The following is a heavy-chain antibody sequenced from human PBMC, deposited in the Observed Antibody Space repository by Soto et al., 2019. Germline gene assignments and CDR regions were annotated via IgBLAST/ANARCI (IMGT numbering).Heavy chain of an antibody. V-gene: IGHV4-31*03. CDR3: ATRTDYYYGSGSLGGMDV. J-gene: IGHJ6*02. CDR1: GGSISSGSYY. D-gene: IGHD3-10*01. CDR2: IYYSGST. Sequence: QVQLQESGPGLVKPSQTLSLTCTVSGGSISSGSYYWSWIRQLPGKGLEWIGYIYYSGSTYYNPCHKRRVNISVDASKNQFSLTLNAVTAAGTAVYYCATRTDYYYGSGSLGGMDVWGQGTTVTVSS.